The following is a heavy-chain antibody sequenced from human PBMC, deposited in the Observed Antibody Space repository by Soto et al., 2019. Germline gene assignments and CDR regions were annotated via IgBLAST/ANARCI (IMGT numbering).Heavy chain of an antibody. Sequence: SETLSLTCAVYGGSFSGYYWSWIRQPPGKGLEWIGEINHSGSTNYNPSLKSRVTISVDTSKNQFSLKLSSVTAADTAVYYCALGQWPSQGYFDYWGQGTLVTVSS. D-gene: IGHD6-19*01. V-gene: IGHV4-34*01. CDR1: GGSFSGYY. CDR2: INHSGST. J-gene: IGHJ4*02. CDR3: ALGQWPSQGYFDY.